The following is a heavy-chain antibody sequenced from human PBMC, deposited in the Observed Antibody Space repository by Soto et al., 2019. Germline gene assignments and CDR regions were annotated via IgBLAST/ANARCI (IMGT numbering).Heavy chain of an antibody. CDR1: GYTFSDYD. V-gene: IGHV1-8*01. Sequence: QVQLVQSGAEVKKPGASVKVSCKASGYTFSDYDINWVRQAAGQGLEWMGWMNPYSGNTGYAQKFQGRVIMTIDTSITTAYMELTSLTLEDTAVYYCARGRFRRTWFDPWGQGTLVTVSS. J-gene: IGHJ5*02. CDR3: ARGRFRRTWFDP. CDR2: MNPYSGNT. D-gene: IGHD3-16*01.